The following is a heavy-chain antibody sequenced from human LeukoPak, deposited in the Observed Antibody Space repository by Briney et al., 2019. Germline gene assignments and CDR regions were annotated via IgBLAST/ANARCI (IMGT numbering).Heavy chain of an antibody. CDR1: GFSFSSYG. J-gene: IGHJ2*01. Sequence: GGSLRLSCAASGFSFSSYGTNWVRQAPGKGLEWVSYISSSSSTIYYADSVKGRFTISRDNAENSLYLQMNSLRAGDTAVYYCARTGDDWYFDLWGRGTLVTVSS. D-gene: IGHD7-27*01. CDR2: ISSSSSTI. V-gene: IGHV3-48*01. CDR3: ARTGDDWYFDL.